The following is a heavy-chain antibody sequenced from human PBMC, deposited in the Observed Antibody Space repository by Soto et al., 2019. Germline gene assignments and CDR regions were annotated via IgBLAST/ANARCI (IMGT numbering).Heavy chain of an antibody. CDR3: AKVPVGSSWYVDGYFDY. D-gene: IGHD6-13*01. CDR1: GFTFDDYA. Sequence: EVQLVESGGGLVQPGRSLRLSCAASGFTFDDYAMHWVRQAPGKGLEWVSGISWNSGSIGYADSVKGRFTISRDNAKNSLYLQMNSLRAEDTALYYCAKVPVGSSWYVDGYFDYWGQGTLVTVSS. CDR2: ISWNSGSI. V-gene: IGHV3-9*01. J-gene: IGHJ4*02.